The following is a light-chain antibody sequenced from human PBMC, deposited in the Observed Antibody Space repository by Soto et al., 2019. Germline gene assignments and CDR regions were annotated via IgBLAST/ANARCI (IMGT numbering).Light chain of an antibody. CDR1: QSVSSSY. J-gene: IGKJ1*01. CDR2: GAS. V-gene: IGKV3-20*01. CDR3: QQYGSSPPWT. Sequence: EIVLTQSPGTLSLSPGERATLSCRASQSVSSSYLAWYQQKPGQAPRLLIYGASSRATGITDRFSGSGSGTDFSLTISSLEPEDFAVYYCQQYGSSPPWTFGQGTKVEIK.